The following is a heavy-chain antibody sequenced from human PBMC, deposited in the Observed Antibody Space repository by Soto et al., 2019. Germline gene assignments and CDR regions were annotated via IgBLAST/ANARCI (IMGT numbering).Heavy chain of an antibody. Sequence: EVQLLESGGALVQPGGSLRLSCAASGFTFNTYAMSWVRQAPGRGLEWVSTITGSGGSTYYADSVKGRFTISRDNSKNTLDLQMNSLRGEDTAVYYCAKFQYDFWSAYYNNYDFYHLDVRGQGTTVTVSS. V-gene: IGHV3-23*01. CDR2: ITGSGGST. CDR3: AKFQYDFWSAYYNNYDFYHLDV. D-gene: IGHD3-3*01. CDR1: GFTFNTYA. J-gene: IGHJ6*02.